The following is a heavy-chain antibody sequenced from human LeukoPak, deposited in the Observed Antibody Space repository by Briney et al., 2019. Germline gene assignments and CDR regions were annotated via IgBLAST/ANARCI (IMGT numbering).Heavy chain of an antibody. Sequence: GESLKISCKGSGYSFTSYWIGWVRQMPGKGLEWMGIIYPGDSDTRYSPSFQGQVTISADKSISTAYLQWSSLKASDTAMYYCARLAPPYYYDSSGYYPLGAFDIWGQGTMVTVSS. CDR1: GYSFTSYW. CDR3: ARLAPPYYYDSSGYYPLGAFDI. D-gene: IGHD3-22*01. CDR2: IYPGDSDT. J-gene: IGHJ3*02. V-gene: IGHV5-51*01.